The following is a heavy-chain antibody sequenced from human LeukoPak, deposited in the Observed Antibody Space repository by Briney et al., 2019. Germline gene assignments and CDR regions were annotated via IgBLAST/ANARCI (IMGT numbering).Heavy chain of an antibody. J-gene: IGHJ6*02. CDR2: IYSDGSNT. CDR3: TRDSKYVMDV. Sequence: GGSLRLSCAASGFAFSSYWMHWVRQAPGKGLVWVSRIYSDGSNTIYADSVKGRFTISRDNAKNTLYLQMNSLTAEDTAIYYCTRDSKYVMDVWGQGTTVTVSS. D-gene: IGHD4-11*01. V-gene: IGHV3-74*01. CDR1: GFAFSSYW.